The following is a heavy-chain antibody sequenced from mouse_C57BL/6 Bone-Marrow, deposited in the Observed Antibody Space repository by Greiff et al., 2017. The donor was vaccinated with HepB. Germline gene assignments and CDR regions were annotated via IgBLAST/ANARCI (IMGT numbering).Heavy chain of an antibody. CDR3: AAYSNYYAMDY. V-gene: IGHV3-1*01. Sequence: EVKLQESGPGMVKPSQSLSLTCTVTGYSITSGYDWHWIRHFPGNKLEWMGYISYSGSTNYNPSLKSRISITHDTSKNHFFLKLNSVTTEDTATYYCAAYSNYYAMDYWGQGTSVTVSS. J-gene: IGHJ4*01. D-gene: IGHD2-5*01. CDR2: ISYSGST. CDR1: GYSITSGYD.